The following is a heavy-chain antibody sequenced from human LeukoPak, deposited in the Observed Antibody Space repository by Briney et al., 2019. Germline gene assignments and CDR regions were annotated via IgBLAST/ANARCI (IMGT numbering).Heavy chain of an antibody. V-gene: IGHV4-59*11. CDR2: ISYIGST. Sequence: PSETLSLTCTVSGGSISSHYWSWIRQPPGKGLEWIGYISYIGSTNYNPSLKSRVTISVDTSRNQFSLKLSSVTAADAAVYFCARDPTTVTKGLDIWGQGTMVTVS. CDR1: GGSISSHY. D-gene: IGHD4-17*01. CDR3: ARDPTTVTKGLDI. J-gene: IGHJ3*02.